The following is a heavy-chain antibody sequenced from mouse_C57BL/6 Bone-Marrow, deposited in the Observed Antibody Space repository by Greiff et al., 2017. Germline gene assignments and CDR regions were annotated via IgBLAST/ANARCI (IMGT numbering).Heavy chain of an antibody. CDR2: IDPEGGDT. D-gene: IGHD2-5*01. J-gene: IGHJ3*01. Sequence: VQLQQSGAELVRPGASVKLSCTASGFHIIDYGMTWVRQRPEQGLEWIGRIDPEGGDTEYPPKFQGRATMTGDTSTNTVYLQLSSLTSEDTSVYYCTTFLSSNFAFGYWGQGTLVTVSA. CDR3: TTFLSSNFAFGY. CDR1: GFHIIDYG. V-gene: IGHV14-1*01.